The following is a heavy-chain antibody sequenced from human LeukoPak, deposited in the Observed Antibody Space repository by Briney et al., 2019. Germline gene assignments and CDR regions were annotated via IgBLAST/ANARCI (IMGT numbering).Heavy chain of an antibody. V-gene: IGHV1-69*13. CDR1: GGTFSSYA. D-gene: IGHD1-7*01. CDR3: AREVGGTRTTPEDPDYYYYIDV. Sequence: SVKVSCKASGGTFSSYAISWVRQAPGQGLEWMGGIIPICGTANYAQKFQGRVTITADESTSTAYMELSSLRSEDTAVYYCAREVGGTRTTPEDPDYYYYIDVSGKGTTVTVSS. CDR2: IIPICGTA. J-gene: IGHJ6*03.